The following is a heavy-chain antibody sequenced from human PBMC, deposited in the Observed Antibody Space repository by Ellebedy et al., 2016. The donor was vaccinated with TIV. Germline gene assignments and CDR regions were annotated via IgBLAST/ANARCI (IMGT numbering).Heavy chain of an antibody. Sequence: GESLKISXAASGFTFSNYAFHWVRQAPGKGLEWVAVISYDAVYKNYADSVKGRFTISRDASKNTLYLQMNSLRVEDTAVYYCARDFPLHNFESSGSVSATSKNYYFYGMDVWGQGTTVTVSS. V-gene: IGHV3-30-3*01. CDR2: ISYDAVYK. D-gene: IGHD3-22*01. CDR3: ARDFPLHNFESSGSVSATSKNYYFYGMDV. CDR1: GFTFSNYA. J-gene: IGHJ6*02.